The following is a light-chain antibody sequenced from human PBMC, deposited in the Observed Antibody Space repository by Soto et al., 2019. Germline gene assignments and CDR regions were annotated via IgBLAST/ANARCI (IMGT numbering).Light chain of an antibody. CDR2: EVT. J-gene: IGLJ1*01. V-gene: IGLV2-14*01. CDR1: SSDVGGYNY. CDR3: SSYVTDTTPYV. Sequence: QSALTQPASVSGSPGQSITISCTGTSSDVGGYNYVSWYQVHPGKAPKLMIYEVTNRPSGVSNRFSGSKSGNTASLTISGLQAEDEATYFCSSYVTDTTPYVFGTGTKLTVL.